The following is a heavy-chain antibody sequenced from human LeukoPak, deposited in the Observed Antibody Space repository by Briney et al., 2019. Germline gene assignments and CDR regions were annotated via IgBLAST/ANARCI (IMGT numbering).Heavy chain of an antibody. Sequence: GGSLRLSCAASGFTFSSYWMSWVRQAPGKGLEWVSLIYSGGGTYYADSVKGRFTISRDNSKNTLYLQMNSLRAEDTAVYFCARETYDILTGRGAFDLWGQGTMVTVSS. CDR2: IYSGGGT. CDR1: GFTFSSYW. D-gene: IGHD3-9*01. J-gene: IGHJ3*01. V-gene: IGHV3-53*01. CDR3: ARETYDILTGRGAFDL.